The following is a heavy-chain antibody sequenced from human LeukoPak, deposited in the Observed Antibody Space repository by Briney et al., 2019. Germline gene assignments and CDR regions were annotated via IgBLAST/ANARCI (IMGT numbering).Heavy chain of an antibody. CDR1: GFTFSSYW. V-gene: IGHV3-74*01. D-gene: IGHD6-19*01. CDR3: ARGWYRGVTFDY. Sequence: GGSLRLSCAASGFTFSSYWMHWVRQAPGKGLVWVSRINSDGSSTSYADSVKGRFTICRDNAKNTLYLQMNSLRAEDTAVYYCARGWYRGVTFDYWGQGTLVTVSS. CDR2: INSDGSST. J-gene: IGHJ4*02.